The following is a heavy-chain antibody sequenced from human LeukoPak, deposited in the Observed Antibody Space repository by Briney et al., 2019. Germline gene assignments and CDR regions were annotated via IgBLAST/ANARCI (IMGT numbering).Heavy chain of an antibody. CDR3: ARLDYGVFFDY. J-gene: IGHJ4*02. V-gene: IGHV1-69*02. Sequence: SVKVSCKASGGTFSRSTISWVRQAPGQGLEWMGRIIPILGIANYAQKFQGRVTITADKSTSTAYMELSSLKSEDTAVYYCARLDYGVFFDYWGQGTLVTVSS. CDR1: GGTFSRST. CDR2: IIPILGIA. D-gene: IGHD4-17*01.